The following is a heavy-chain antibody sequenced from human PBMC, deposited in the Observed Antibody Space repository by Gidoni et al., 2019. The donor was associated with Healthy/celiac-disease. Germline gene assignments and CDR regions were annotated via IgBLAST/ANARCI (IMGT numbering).Heavy chain of an antibody. Sequence: EVQLVESGGGLVQPGGPLRLSRASSGFTFSSYSMNWVRQAPGKGLEWVSYISSSSRTIYYADSVKGRFTISRDNAKNSLYLQMNSLRDEDTAVYYCARARVGSSWDSIGFDPWGQGTLVTVSS. J-gene: IGHJ5*02. CDR2: ISSSSRTI. D-gene: IGHD6-13*01. CDR1: GFTFSSYS. V-gene: IGHV3-48*02. CDR3: ARARVGSSWDSIGFDP.